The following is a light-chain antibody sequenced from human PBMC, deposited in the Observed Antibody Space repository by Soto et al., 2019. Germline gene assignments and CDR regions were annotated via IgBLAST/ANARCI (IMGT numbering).Light chain of an antibody. CDR3: QQSYTTPFT. Sequence: DIQMTQSPSSLSASVGDRVTITCRASQSIGIYLNWYQQKPGKAPKLLIYAASSLQSGVPLRFSGSGSGTDFTLSIGSLQPEDFATYFCQQSYTTPFTFGQGTKVDIK. CDR2: AAS. V-gene: IGKV1-39*01. J-gene: IGKJ3*01. CDR1: QSIGIY.